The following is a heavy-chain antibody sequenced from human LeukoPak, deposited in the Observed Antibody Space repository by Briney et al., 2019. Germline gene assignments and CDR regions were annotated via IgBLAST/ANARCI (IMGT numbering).Heavy chain of an antibody. CDR3: ARSPWVVVPAAIRIEITGIPYWFDP. D-gene: IGHD2-2*01. CDR1: GGSISSYY. V-gene: IGHV4-59*08. J-gene: IGHJ5*02. Sequence: PSETLSLTCTVSGGSISSYYWSWIRQPPGKGLEWIGYIYYSGSTNYNPSLKSRVTISVDTSKNQFSLKLSSVTAADTDVYYCARSPWVVVPAAIRIEITGIPYWFDPWGQGTLVTVSS. CDR2: IYYSGST.